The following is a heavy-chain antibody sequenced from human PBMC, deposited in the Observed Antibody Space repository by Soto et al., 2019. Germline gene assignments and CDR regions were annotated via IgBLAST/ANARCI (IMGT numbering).Heavy chain of an antibody. D-gene: IGHD4-17*01. CDR3: AKLESMTTGRHSSSGREAFDI. CDR1: GFTFSSYW. V-gene: IGHV3-74*01. Sequence: GGSLRLSCAASGFTFSSYWMHWVRQAPGKGLVWVSRINSDGSSTSYADSVKCQFTIARDNAKNTRYLQMNRLRAEDTAVYYCAKLESMTTGRHSSSGREAFDIWGQGTMVTVSS. J-gene: IGHJ3*02. CDR2: INSDGSST.